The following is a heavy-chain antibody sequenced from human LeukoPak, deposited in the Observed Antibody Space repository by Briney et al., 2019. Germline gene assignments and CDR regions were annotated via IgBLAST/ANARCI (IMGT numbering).Heavy chain of an antibody. Sequence: GASVKVSCKASGYTFTGYYMHWVRQAPGQGLEWMGWINPNSGGTNYAQKFQGRVIMTRDTSISTAYMELSRLRSDDTAVYYCARGGFRVPFHPTLGYWGQGTLVTVSS. CDR1: GYTFTGYY. J-gene: IGHJ4*02. CDR3: ARGGFRVPFHPTLGY. V-gene: IGHV1-2*02. D-gene: IGHD2/OR15-2a*01. CDR2: INPNSGGT.